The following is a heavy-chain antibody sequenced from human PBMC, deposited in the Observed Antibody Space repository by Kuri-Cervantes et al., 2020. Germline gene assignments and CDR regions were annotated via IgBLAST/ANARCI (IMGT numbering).Heavy chain of an antibody. Sequence: SGPTLVKPTQTLTLTCTFSGFSLSTSGVGVGWIRQPPGKALEWLALIYWDDDKRYSPSLKSRLTITKDTSKNQVVLTMTNMDPVDTATYYCAHRPVTTVTNNWFDPWGQGTLVTVLL. V-gene: IGHV2-5*02. CDR1: GFSLSTSGVG. D-gene: IGHD4-17*01. CDR2: IYWDDDK. CDR3: AHRPVTTVTNNWFDP. J-gene: IGHJ5*02.